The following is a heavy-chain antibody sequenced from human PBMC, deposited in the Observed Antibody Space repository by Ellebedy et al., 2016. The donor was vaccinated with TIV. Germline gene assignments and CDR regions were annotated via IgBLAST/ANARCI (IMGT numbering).Heavy chain of an antibody. V-gene: IGHV1-2*02. D-gene: IGHD5-12*01. CDR2: INPNSGGT. Sequence: AASVKVSCKASGYTFTGYYMHWVRQAPGQGLEWMGWINPNSGGTNYAQKFQGRVTMTRDTSISTAYMELSRLRSDDTAVYYCASSSLVGGYVSPFDYWGQGTLVTVSS. CDR3: ASSSLVGGYVSPFDY. CDR1: GYTFTGYY. J-gene: IGHJ4*02.